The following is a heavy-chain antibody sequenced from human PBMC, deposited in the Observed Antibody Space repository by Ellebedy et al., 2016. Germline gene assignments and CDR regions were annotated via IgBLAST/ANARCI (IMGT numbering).Heavy chain of an antibody. Sequence: SETLSLTCTVSGYSISSGYYWGWIRQPPGKGLEWIGSIYHSGSTYYNPSLRSRVTISVDTSKNQFSLKLTSVTAADTAIYYCTRDLGGFPFDPWGQGSLVAVSS. CDR2: IYHSGST. D-gene: IGHD3-16*01. CDR3: TRDLGGFPFDP. V-gene: IGHV4-38-2*02. J-gene: IGHJ5*02. CDR1: GYSISSGYY.